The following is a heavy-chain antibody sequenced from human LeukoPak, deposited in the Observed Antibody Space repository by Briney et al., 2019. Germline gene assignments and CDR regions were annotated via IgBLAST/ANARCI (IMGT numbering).Heavy chain of an antibody. CDR2: IYYSGST. J-gene: IGHJ4*02. Sequence: SETLSLTCTVSGGSISSYYWGWIRQPPGKGLEWIGSIYYSGSTYYNPSLKSRVTISVDTSKNQFSLKLSSVTAADTAVYYCARGGGPTPVFGHWGQGTLVTVSS. CDR1: GGSISSYY. CDR3: ARGGGPTPVFGH. D-gene: IGHD3-10*01. V-gene: IGHV4-39*07.